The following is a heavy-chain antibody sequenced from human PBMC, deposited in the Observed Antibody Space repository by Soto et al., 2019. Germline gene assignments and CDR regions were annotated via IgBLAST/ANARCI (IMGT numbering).Heavy chain of an antibody. CDR2: VYHSGTT. Sequence: QAQLRESGPGRVKPSETLSLTCTVSGDSITGSYWRWIRQPPGKTLEWIGYVYHSGTTTYNPSLKSRVSISVDTSQNQFSMRLTSVIAADTAVYYCARDMPYGAGSIAGCDYWGQGILVTVSS. D-gene: IGHD1-26*01. CDR1: GDSITGSY. V-gene: IGHV4-59*01. J-gene: IGHJ4*02. CDR3: ARDMPYGAGSIAGCDY.